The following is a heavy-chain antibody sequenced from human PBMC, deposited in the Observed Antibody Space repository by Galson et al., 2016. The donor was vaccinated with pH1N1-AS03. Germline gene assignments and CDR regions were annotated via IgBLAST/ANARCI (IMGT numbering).Heavy chain of an antibody. Sequence: SVKVSCKASGYTFTSYGITWVRQDPGQGLEWMGWISAHNGYTKYAQKLQGRVTMTTDTSTSTAYMELRSLRSDGTAVCYCARAAGELLSSSDYWGQGTLVTVSS. D-gene: IGHD1-26*01. CDR3: ARAAGELLSSSDY. CDR2: ISAHNGYT. CDR1: GYTFTSYG. V-gene: IGHV1-18*04. J-gene: IGHJ4*02.